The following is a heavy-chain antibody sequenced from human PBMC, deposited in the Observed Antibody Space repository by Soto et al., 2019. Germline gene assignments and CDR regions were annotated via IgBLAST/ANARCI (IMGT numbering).Heavy chain of an antibody. CDR3: TTEWYSSSWYLFDY. D-gene: IGHD6-13*01. CDR1: GFTFSNAW. V-gene: IGHV3-15*01. CDR2: IKSKTDGGTT. J-gene: IGHJ4*02. Sequence: GGSLRLSCAASGFTFSNAWMSWVRQAPGKGLEWVGRIKSKTDGGTTDYAAPVKGRFTISRDDSKNTLYLQMNSLKTEDTAVYYCTTEWYSSSWYLFDYWGQGTLVTVSS.